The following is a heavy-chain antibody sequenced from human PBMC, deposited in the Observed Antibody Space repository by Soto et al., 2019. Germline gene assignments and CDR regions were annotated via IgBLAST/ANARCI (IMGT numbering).Heavy chain of an antibody. Sequence: QVQLVQSGAEVKKPGASVKVSCKVSGYTLTELSIHWGRQAPGKGLEWMGGFDPEQGKISYAQKLLGRVSMTEDTSTDTAYMDLSSLRSVYTALYYCATTYLVEAFDIWGQGTMVSVSS. CDR1: GYTLTELS. V-gene: IGHV1-24*01. J-gene: IGHJ3*02. CDR3: ATTYLVEAFDI. D-gene: IGHD3-10*01. CDR2: FDPEQGKI.